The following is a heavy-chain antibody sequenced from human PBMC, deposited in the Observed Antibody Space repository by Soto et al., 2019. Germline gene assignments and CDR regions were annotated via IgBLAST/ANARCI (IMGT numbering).Heavy chain of an antibody. CDR3: ARAVVLTFTRFHDMDV. D-gene: IGHD3-9*01. CDR1: GGTFSSYS. CDR2: LIPMFGTT. J-gene: IGHJ6*02. V-gene: IGHV1-69*18. Sequence: QVQLVQSGAEVKTPGSSVKVSCKASGGTFSSYSINWVRQAPGQGLEWMGRLIPMFGTTDYAQRFQGRVTFTVDESTSTASMEVTNLTSEDTAVYYCARAVVLTFTRFHDMDVWGQGTTVTVSS.